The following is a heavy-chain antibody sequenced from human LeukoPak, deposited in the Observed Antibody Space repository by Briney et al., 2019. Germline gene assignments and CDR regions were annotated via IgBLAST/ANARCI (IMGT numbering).Heavy chain of an antibody. J-gene: IGHJ3*02. CDR3: ARDTKIQLWLRIDDAFDI. CDR1: GFTFSSYW. D-gene: IGHD5-18*01. Sequence: GGSLRLSWAASGFTFSSYWMHWVRQAPGKGLLWVSHINSDGSSTIYADSVKGRFTISRDNAKNTLYLQMNSLRAEDTAVYYCARDTKIQLWLRIDDAFDIWGQGTMVTVSS. V-gene: IGHV3-74*01. CDR2: INSDGSST.